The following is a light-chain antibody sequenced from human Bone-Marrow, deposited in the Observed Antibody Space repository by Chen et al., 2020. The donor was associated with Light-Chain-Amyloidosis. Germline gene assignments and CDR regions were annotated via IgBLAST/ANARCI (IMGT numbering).Light chain of an antibody. CDR1: SGSIATNY. J-gene: IGLJ3*02. V-gene: IGLV6-57*01. CDR2: EDD. CDR3: QSYQGSSQGV. Sequence: FMLTPPHSVWESPGKTVIISCTRSSGSIATNYVQWYQQRPGSSPTTVIYEDDQRPPGAPDRFSGSIDRSSNSASLTFSGLKTEEEADYYCQSYQGSSQGVFGGGTKLTVL.